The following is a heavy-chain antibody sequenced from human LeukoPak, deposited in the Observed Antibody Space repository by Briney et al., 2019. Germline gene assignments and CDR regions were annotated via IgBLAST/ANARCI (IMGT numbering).Heavy chain of an antibody. CDR2: ISAYNGNT. CDR1: GYTFTSYG. CDR3: ARDPLSNLLWFGELLSNYYYYGMDV. V-gene: IGHV1-18*01. D-gene: IGHD3-10*01. Sequence: ASVKVSCKASGYTFTSYGISWVRQAPGQGLEWMGWISAYNGNTNYARKLQGRVTMTTDTSTSTAYMELRSLRSDDTAVYYCARDPLSNLLWFGELLSNYYYYGMDVWGQGTTVTVSS. J-gene: IGHJ6*02.